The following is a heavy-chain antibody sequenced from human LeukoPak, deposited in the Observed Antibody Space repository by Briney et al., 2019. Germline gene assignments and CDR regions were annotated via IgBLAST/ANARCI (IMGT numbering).Heavy chain of an antibody. D-gene: IGHD4-17*01. V-gene: IGHV3-30*02. J-gene: IGHJ4*02. Sequence: GGSLRLSCAASGFTFRNYGMHWVRQAPGKGLEWVAFIRYDGYNKYYADSVKGRFTISRDNAKNSLYLQMNSLRAEDTAVYYCARDGGAPPLYYFDYWGQGTLVTVSS. CDR2: IRYDGYNK. CDR3: ARDGGAPPLYYFDY. CDR1: GFTFRNYG.